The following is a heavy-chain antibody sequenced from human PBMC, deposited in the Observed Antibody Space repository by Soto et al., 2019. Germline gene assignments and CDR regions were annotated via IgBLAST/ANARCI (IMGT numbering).Heavy chain of an antibody. D-gene: IGHD4-17*01. CDR2: IYNGDKT. J-gene: IGHJ6*02. Sequence: EVQLVETGGGLIQPGGSLRLSCAASGFTVSTNYMNWVRQAPGKGLEWVSVIYNGDKTYYADSVKGRFTISRDNSKNTLYLQMNSLRAEDTAVYYCAREMTTHTALYGMDVWGQGTAVTVSS. CDR3: AREMTTHTALYGMDV. CDR1: GFTVSTNY. V-gene: IGHV3-53*02.